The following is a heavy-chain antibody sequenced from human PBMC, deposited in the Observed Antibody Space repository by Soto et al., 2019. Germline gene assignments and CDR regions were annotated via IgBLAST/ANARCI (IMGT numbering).Heavy chain of an antibody. D-gene: IGHD4-17*01. CDR1: GGSISSSSYY. J-gene: IGHJ6*02. V-gene: IGHV4-39*01. Sequence: SETLSLTCTVSGGSISSSSYYWGWIRQPPGKGLEWIGSIYYSGSTYYNPSLKSRVTISVDTSKNQFSLKLSSVTAADTAVYYCASLSLYGDYVRTYGMDVWGQGTTVTVSS. CDR3: ASLSLYGDYVRTYGMDV. CDR2: IYYSGST.